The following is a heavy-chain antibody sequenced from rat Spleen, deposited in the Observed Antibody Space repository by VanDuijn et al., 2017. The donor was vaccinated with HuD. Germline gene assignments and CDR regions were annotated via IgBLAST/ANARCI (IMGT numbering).Heavy chain of an antibody. CDR2: IWAGGGT. D-gene: IGHD4-3*01. CDR3: ARHLREASGVMDA. V-gene: IGHV2-72*01. CDR1: GFSLITHH. J-gene: IGHJ2*01. Sequence: QVRLKESGPGLVQPSQTLSLTCTVSGFSLITHHVSWVRQPPGKSLVWMGIIWAGGGTNYNSAVKSRLSISRDTSKSQVLLEMNSLQPEDTGTYYCARHLREASGVMDAWGQGVMVTVSS.